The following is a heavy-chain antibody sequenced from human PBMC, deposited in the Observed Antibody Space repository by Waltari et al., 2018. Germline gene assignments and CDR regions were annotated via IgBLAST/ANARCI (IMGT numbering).Heavy chain of an antibody. CDR3: ARDLIIPGLYLDY. V-gene: IGHV3-11*04. CDR1: GFTLRAYQ. CDR2: ISYNGRTT. Sequence: QVQLVESGGDLVETGGARRPSCAAPGFTLRAYQMTWMRQAPGKVLEWLSHISYNGRTTYYADSVKGRFTISRDNAKNSMFLQMNSLREEDTAVYYCARDLIIPGLYLDYWGQGTLVTVSS. J-gene: IGHJ4*02.